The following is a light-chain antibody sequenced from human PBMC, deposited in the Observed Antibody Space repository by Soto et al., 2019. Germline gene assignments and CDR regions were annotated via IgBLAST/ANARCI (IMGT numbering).Light chain of an antibody. CDR3: QQYGSSPTWT. V-gene: IGKV3-20*01. J-gene: IGKJ1*01. Sequence: EFVLAQSPCTLSFSPGESATLSCRASQSVSSSYLAWYQQKPGQAPRLLIYGASSRATGIPDRFSGSGSGTDFTLTISRLEPEDFAVYYCQQYGSSPTWTFGQGTKVDIK. CDR2: GAS. CDR1: QSVSSSY.